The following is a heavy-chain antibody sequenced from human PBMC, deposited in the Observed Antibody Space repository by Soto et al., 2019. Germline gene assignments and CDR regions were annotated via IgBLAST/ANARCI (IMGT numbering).Heavy chain of an antibody. CDR3: ARDRLAAALFDY. Sequence: PSETLSLTCTVSGGSISSYYWSWIRQPPGKGLEWIGYIYYSGSTNYNPSLKSRVTISVDTSKNQFSLKLSSVTAADTAVYYCARDRLAAALFDYWGQGTLVTVSS. CDR1: GGSISSYY. CDR2: IYYSGST. J-gene: IGHJ4*02. V-gene: IGHV4-59*01. D-gene: IGHD6-6*01.